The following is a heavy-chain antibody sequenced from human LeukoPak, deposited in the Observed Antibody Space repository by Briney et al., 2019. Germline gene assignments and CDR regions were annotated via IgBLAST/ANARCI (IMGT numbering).Heavy chain of an antibody. D-gene: IGHD5-24*01. CDR3: GRGGDGIDV. Sequence: GGFLRLSCAVSGFTFRNYLMHWVRQPPGQGLVWVSRINQDESRAYADSVKGRFTVSRDNAKNMLYLQLNGLRAEDTAVYFCGRGGDGIDVWGQGTTVIVSS. CDR1: GFTFRNYL. CDR2: INQDESRA. V-gene: IGHV3-74*01. J-gene: IGHJ3*01.